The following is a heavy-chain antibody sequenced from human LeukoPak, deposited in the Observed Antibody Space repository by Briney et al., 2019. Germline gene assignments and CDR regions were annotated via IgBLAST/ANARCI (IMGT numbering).Heavy chain of an antibody. V-gene: IGHV1-18*01. CDR2: ISAHNGNT. J-gene: IGHJ5*02. CDR3: ARALPHRRLMDTTMEQHWFDL. CDR1: GYTFTIYG. D-gene: IGHD5-18*01. Sequence: ASVNVSFKASGYTFTIYGISWVRQAPGQGLEWMGWISAHNGNTNYAQKLQGRVTITTDTSTSTAYMELRSLRSDDTAVYYCARALPHRRLMDTTMEQHWFDLWGQGTLVTVSS.